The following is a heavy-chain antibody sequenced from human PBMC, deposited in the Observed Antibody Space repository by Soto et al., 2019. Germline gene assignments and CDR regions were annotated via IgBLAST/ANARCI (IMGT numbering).Heavy chain of an antibody. CDR3: ARWSYLDY. V-gene: IGHV3-23*01. J-gene: IGHJ4*02. CDR2: ISGSDGKT. D-gene: IGHD3-3*01. CDR1: GFSFSSYA. Sequence: PGGSLRLSCAASGFSFSSYAMSWVRQAPGKGLEWVPTISGSDGKTFYADSAKGRFSISRDTSKNTLYLQMNSLRADDTAVYYCARWSYLDYWGQGTRVTVSS.